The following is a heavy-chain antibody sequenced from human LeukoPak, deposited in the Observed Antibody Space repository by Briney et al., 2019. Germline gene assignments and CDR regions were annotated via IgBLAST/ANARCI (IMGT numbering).Heavy chain of an antibody. Sequence: GASVKVSCKASGYTFTSYYMHWVRQAPGQGLEWMGIINPSGGSTSYAQKFQGRVTMTRDMSTSTVYMELSSLRPEDTALYYCAKDGTSYYYGSGLFDYWGQGTLVTVSS. V-gene: IGHV1-46*01. CDR1: GYTFTSYY. CDR3: AKDGTSYYYGSGLFDY. CDR2: INPSGGST. J-gene: IGHJ4*02. D-gene: IGHD3-10*01.